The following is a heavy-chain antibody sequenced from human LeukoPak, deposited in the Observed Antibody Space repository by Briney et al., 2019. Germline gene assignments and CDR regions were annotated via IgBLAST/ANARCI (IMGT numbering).Heavy chain of an antibody. D-gene: IGHD6-19*01. J-gene: IGHJ4*02. Sequence: ASVKVSCKASGYTFTCYGISWVRQAPGQGLEWMGWISAYNGNTNYAQKLQGRVTMTTDTSTSTAYMELRSLRSDDTAVYYCARDLENDGWYPEAYWGQGTLVTVSS. CDR1: GYTFTCYG. CDR2: ISAYNGNT. V-gene: IGHV1-18*01. CDR3: ARDLENDGWYPEAY.